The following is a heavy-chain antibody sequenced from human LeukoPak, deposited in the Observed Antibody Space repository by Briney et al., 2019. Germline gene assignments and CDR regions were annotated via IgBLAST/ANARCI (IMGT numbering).Heavy chain of an antibody. CDR3: ARDSSGWYYFDY. V-gene: IGHV4-61*02. CDR1: GGSISSSSYY. D-gene: IGHD6-19*01. CDR2: IYASGST. Sequence: PSQTLSLTCTVSGGSISSSSYYWSWTRQPAGKGLEWIGRIYASGSTNYNPSLKSRVTISVDTSKNQFSLKLSSVTAADTAVYYCARDSSGWYYFDYWGQGTLVTVSS. J-gene: IGHJ4*02.